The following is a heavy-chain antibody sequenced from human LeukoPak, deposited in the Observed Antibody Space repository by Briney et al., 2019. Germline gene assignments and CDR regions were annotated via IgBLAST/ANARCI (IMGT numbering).Heavy chain of an antibody. CDR1: GFTVSSNY. CDR3: ASIYCGGDCYYYYYGMDV. D-gene: IGHD2-21*02. Sequence: GGSLRLSCAASGFTVSSNYMSWVRQAPGKGLEWVSVIYSGGSTYYADSVKGRFTISRDNSKNTLYPQMNSLRAEDTAVYYCASIYCGGDCYYYYYGMDVWGQGTTVTVSS. V-gene: IGHV3-53*01. CDR2: IYSGGST. J-gene: IGHJ6*02.